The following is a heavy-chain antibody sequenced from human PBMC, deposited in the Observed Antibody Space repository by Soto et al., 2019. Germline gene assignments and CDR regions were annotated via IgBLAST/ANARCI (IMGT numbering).Heavy chain of an antibody. CDR3: AKMTTALGYYYHAMDV. D-gene: IGHD5-18*01. CDR2: IAYDGSNE. V-gene: IGHV3-30*18. J-gene: IGHJ6*02. CDR1: GYTFSRYG. Sequence: QVQLVESGGGVVQPGGSLRLSCAASGYTFSRYGMHWVRQAPGKGLEWVTFIAYDGSNEYYADSVKGRFTIARDNSKNTLYLQMNSLRAEDTAVYYCAKMTTALGYYYHAMDVWGHGTTVSVSS.